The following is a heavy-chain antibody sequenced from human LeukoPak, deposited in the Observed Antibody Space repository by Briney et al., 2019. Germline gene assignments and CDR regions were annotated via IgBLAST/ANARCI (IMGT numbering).Heavy chain of an antibody. CDR2: IYYSGST. V-gene: IGHV4-59*01. D-gene: IGHD5-18*01. Sequence: SETLSLTCTVSGGSISSYYWSWIRQPPGKGLEWIGYIYYSGSTNYNPPLKSRVTISVDTSKNQFSLKLSSVTAADTAVYYCARDRGTAMVTRYYYYMDVWGKGTTVTVSS. CDR3: ARDRGTAMVTRYYYYMDV. J-gene: IGHJ6*03. CDR1: GGSISSYY.